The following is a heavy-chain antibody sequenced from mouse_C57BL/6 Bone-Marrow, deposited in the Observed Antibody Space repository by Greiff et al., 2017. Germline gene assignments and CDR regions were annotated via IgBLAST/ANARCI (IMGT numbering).Heavy chain of an antibody. V-gene: IGHV1-54*01. CDR1: GYAFTNYL. CDR2: INPGSGGT. D-gene: IGHD4-1*01. J-gene: IGHJ4*01. Sequence: QVQLQQSGAELVRPGTSVKVSCKASGYAFTNYLIEWVKQRPGQGLEWIGVINPGSGGTNYNEKFKGKATLTADKSSSTAYMQLSSLTSEDSAVYVCARRLGLYAMDYWGQGTSVTVSS. CDR3: ARRLGLYAMDY.